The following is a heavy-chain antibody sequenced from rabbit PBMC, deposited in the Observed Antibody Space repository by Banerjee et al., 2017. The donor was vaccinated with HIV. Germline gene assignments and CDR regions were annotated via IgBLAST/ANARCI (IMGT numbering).Heavy chain of an antibody. J-gene: IGHJ4*01. CDR1: GFSFSSNS. Sequence: QEQLEESGGGLVKPEGSLTLTCTASGFSFSSNSMWWVRQAPGKGLELIACIITSSGSTWYASWVNGRFTISKSTSLNTVDLKMTSLTAADTATYFCAREWQRSGVYMNWDLWGPGTLVTVS. CDR3: AREWQRSGVYMNWDL. D-gene: IGHD1-1*01. CDR2: IITSSGST. V-gene: IGHV1S43*01.